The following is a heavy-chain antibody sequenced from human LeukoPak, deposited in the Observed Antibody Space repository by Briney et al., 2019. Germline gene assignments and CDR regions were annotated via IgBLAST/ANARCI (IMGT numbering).Heavy chain of an antibody. D-gene: IGHD1-1*01. CDR2: ISAYNGNT. CDR3: ARGATTLNYYGMDV. CDR1: GYTFTSYG. Sequence: ASVKVSCKASGYTFTSYGISWVRQAPGQGLEWMGWISAYNGNTNYAQKFQGRVTMTRDTSISTAYMELSRLRSDDTAVYYCARGATTLNYYGMDVWGQGTTVTVSS. J-gene: IGHJ6*02. V-gene: IGHV1-18*01.